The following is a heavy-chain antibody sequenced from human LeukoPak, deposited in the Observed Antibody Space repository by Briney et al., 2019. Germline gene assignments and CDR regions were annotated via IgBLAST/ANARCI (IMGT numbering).Heavy chain of an antibody. D-gene: IGHD3-22*01. CDR1: GFTFDDYA. Sequence: GGSLRLSCAASGFTFDDYAMHWVRQAPGKGLEWVSGISWNSGSIGYADSVKGRFTISRDNAKNSLYLQMNSLRAEDTAVYYCARAEYYYDSSGYYYWGQGTLVTVSS. V-gene: IGHV3-9*01. J-gene: IGHJ4*02. CDR2: ISWNSGSI. CDR3: ARAEYYYDSSGYYY.